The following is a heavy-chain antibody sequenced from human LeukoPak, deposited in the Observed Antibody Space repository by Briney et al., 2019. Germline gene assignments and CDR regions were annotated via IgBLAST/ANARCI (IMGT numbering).Heavy chain of an antibody. V-gene: IGHV4-30-2*01. CDR3: ARVPLRGYCSSTSCIYFDY. J-gene: IGHJ4*02. CDR2: IYHSGST. D-gene: IGHD2-2*01. Sequence: SETLSLTWTVSGGSISSGGYYWSWIRQPPGKGLGWIGYIYHSGSTYYNPSLKSRVTISVDRSKSQFSLKLSSVTAADTAVYYCARVPLRGYCSSTSCIYFDYWGQGTLVTVSS. CDR1: GGSISSGGYY.